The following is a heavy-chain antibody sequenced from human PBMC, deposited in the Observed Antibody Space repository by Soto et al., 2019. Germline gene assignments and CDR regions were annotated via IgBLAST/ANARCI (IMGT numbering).Heavy chain of an antibody. Sequence: GGSLRLSCAASGFTFSSYAMSWVRQAPGKGLEWVSAISGSGGSTYYADSVKGRFTISRDNSKNTLYLQMNSLGAEDTAVYYCAKDYRTIPTDYDILTGYYKGSDYWGQGTLVTVSS. CDR3: AKDYRTIPTDYDILTGYYKGSDY. D-gene: IGHD3-9*01. V-gene: IGHV3-23*01. CDR2: ISGSGGST. J-gene: IGHJ4*02. CDR1: GFTFSSYA.